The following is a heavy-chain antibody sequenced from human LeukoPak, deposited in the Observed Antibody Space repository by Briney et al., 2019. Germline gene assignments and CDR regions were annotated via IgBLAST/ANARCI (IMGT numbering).Heavy chain of an antibody. CDR2: FDPEDGET. D-gene: IGHD1-26*01. Sequence: VASVNVSCKVSGYTLTELSMHWVRQAPGKGLEWMGGFDPEDGETIYAQKFQGRVTMTEDTSTDTAYMELSSLRSEDTAVYYCATSPQWELLRCDYWGQGTLVTVSS. V-gene: IGHV1-24*01. J-gene: IGHJ4*02. CDR1: GYTLTELS. CDR3: ATSPQWELLRCDY.